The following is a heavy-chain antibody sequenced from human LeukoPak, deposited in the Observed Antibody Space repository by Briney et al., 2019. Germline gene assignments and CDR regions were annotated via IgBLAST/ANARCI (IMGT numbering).Heavy chain of an antibody. D-gene: IGHD2-15*01. V-gene: IGHV4-30-2*01. CDR3: ARARYCSGGSCSYFDY. CDR2: IYHSGST. J-gene: IGHJ4*02. CDR1: GGSISSGGYS. Sequence: SQTLSLTCAVSGGSISSGGYSWSRIRQPPGKGLEWIGYIYHSGSTYYNPSLKSRVTISVDRSKNQFSLKLSSVTAADTAVYYCARARYCSGGSCSYFDYWGQGTLVTVSS.